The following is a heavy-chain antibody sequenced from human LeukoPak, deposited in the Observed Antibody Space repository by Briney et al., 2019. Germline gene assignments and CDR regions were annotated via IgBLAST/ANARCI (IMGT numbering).Heavy chain of an antibody. CDR1: GGSFSGDY. Sequence: SETLSLTCAVYGGSFSGDYWSWIRQPPGKGLEWIGEINHSGSTNYNPSLKSRVTISVDTSKNQFSLKLSSVTAADTAVYYCARADYYDSSGYYAEYFQHWGQGTLVTVSS. CDR3: ARADYYDSSGYYAEYFQH. D-gene: IGHD3-22*01. V-gene: IGHV4-34*01. CDR2: INHSGST. J-gene: IGHJ1*01.